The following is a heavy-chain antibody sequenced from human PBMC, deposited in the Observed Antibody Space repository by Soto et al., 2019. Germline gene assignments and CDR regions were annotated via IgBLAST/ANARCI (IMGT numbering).Heavy chain of an antibody. Sequence: QGQLVQSGAELKKPGASVKVSCEAYGYSFSSYGINWVRQAPGQGLEWMGWINPNNGNRNYAQKFEDRVTMTTSTSTTTVSLELRSLKSDDTAIYYCARDRLRGYDSSGFYSWGQGTLVTVSS. D-gene: IGHD3-22*01. V-gene: IGHV1-18*01. CDR2: INPNNGNR. J-gene: IGHJ4*02. CDR3: ARDRLRGYDSSGFYS. CDR1: GYSFSSYG.